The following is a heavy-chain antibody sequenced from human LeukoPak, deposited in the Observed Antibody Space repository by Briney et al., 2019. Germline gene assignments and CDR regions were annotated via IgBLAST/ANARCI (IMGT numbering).Heavy chain of an antibody. V-gene: IGHV3-21*01. D-gene: IGHD6-19*01. CDR3: ASSIAVAAENWFDP. Sequence: GGSLRLSCAASGFTFSSYSMNWVRQAPGKGLEWVSSISSGSSYIYYADSVKGRFTISRDNAKNSLYLQMNSLRAEDTAVYYCASSIAVAAENWFDPWGQGTLVTVSS. CDR2: ISSGSSYI. J-gene: IGHJ5*02. CDR1: GFTFSSYS.